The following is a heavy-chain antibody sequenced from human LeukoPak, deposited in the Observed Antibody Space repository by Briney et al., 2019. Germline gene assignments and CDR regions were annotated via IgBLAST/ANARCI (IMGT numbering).Heavy chain of an antibody. J-gene: IGHJ6*03. Sequence: GGSLRLSCTASGFTFGDYAMSWFRQAPGKGLEWVAFIRYDGSNKYYADSVKGRFTISRDNSKNTLYLQMNSLRAEDTAVYYCAKVGHYYYYYMDVWGKGTTVTISS. V-gene: IGHV3-30*02. CDR1: GFTFGDYA. CDR3: AKVGHYYYYYMDV. CDR2: IRYDGSNK.